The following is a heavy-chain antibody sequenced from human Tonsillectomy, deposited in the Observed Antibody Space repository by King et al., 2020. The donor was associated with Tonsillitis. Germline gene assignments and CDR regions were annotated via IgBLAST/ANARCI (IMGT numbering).Heavy chain of an antibody. CDR1: GYTFTSYY. CDR3: ARDAAYRSSWYYRNKYYGMSV. V-gene: IGHV1-46*01. CDR2: INPSGGST. Sequence: VQLVQSGAEVKKPGASVKVSCKASGYTFTSYYMHWVRQAPGQGLEWMGIINPSGGSTSYAQKFQDRVTMTRDTSTSTVYMELSSLRSEDTAVYYCARDAAYRSSWYYRNKYYGMSVCGQGTTATVS. J-gene: IGHJ6*02. D-gene: IGHD6-13*01.